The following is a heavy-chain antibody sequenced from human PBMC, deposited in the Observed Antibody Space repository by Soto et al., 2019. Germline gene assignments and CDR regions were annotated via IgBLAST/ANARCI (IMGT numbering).Heavy chain of an antibody. J-gene: IGHJ4*02. Sequence: GEPLKISCKGSGYSFTSYWIGWVRQMPGKGLEWMGIIYPGDSDTRYSPSFQGQVTISADKSISTAYLQWSSLKASDTAMYYCARLVYNKVLRYFDWLPKGGFDYWGQGTLVTVSS. CDR3: ARLVYNKVLRYFDWLPKGGFDY. CDR2: IYPGDSDT. CDR1: GYSFTSYW. D-gene: IGHD3-9*01. V-gene: IGHV5-51*01.